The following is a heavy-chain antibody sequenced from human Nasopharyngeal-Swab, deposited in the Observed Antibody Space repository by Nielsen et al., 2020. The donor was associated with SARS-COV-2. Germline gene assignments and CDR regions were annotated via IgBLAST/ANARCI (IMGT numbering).Heavy chain of an antibody. V-gene: IGHV1-18*01. CDR2: ISAYNGNT. CDR1: GYTFTSYG. D-gene: IGHD3-3*01. Sequence: ASVKVSCKASGYTFTSYGISWVRQAPGQGLEWMGWISAYNGNTNYAQKFQGRVTITADKSTSTAYMELSSLRSEDTAVYYCARDLVRFLEGDWFDPWGQGTLVTVSS. CDR3: ARDLVRFLEGDWFDP. J-gene: IGHJ5*02.